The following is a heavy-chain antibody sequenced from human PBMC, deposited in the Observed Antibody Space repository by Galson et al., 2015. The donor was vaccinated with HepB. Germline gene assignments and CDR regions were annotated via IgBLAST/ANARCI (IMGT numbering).Heavy chain of an antibody. Sequence: SLRLSCAASGFTFEDYAMHWVRQVPGKGLEWVSGISWNSDFTAYADSVRGRFTFPRDNAKNFLYLQMNSLRPEDTALYYCAQDLTYYYGSGSYFVGMDVWGQGTTVTVSS. CDR1: GFTFEDYA. CDR3: AQDLTYYYGSGSYFVGMDV. V-gene: IGHV3-9*01. D-gene: IGHD3-10*01. J-gene: IGHJ6*02. CDR2: ISWNSDFT.